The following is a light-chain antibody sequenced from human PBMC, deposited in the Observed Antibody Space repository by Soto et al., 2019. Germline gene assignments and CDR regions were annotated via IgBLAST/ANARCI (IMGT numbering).Light chain of an antibody. J-gene: IGKJ1*01. CDR3: QQYDSYSSGP. V-gene: IGKV1-17*02. CDR1: QGIRND. CDR2: DAS. Sequence: DIQMTQSPSSLSASVTDRVTITCRASQGIRNDLGWYQQKPGKAPKVLIFDASSLKTGVPSRFSGSGSGTEFTLTISNLQPDDFATYYCQQYDSYSSGPFGQGTKVDI.